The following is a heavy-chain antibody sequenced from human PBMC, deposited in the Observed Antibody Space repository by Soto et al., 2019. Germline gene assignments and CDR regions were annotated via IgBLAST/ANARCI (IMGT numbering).Heavy chain of an antibody. Sequence: GGSLRLSCAASGFTFSSYAMSWVRQAPGKGLEWVSAISGSGGSTYYADSVKGRFTISRDNSKNTLYLQMNSLRAEDTAIYYCAKSSETPVLGYYFDYWGQGTLVTVSS. V-gene: IGHV3-23*01. CDR1: GFTFSSYA. CDR3: AKSSETPVLGYYFDY. D-gene: IGHD3-10*01. J-gene: IGHJ4*02. CDR2: ISGSGGST.